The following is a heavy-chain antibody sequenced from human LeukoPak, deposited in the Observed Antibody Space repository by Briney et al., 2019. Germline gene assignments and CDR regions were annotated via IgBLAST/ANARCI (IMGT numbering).Heavy chain of an antibody. Sequence: AGRSLRLSCTTSGFSFDDFAMSWFRQAPGKGLEWITSIKSRSYGGTTDDAASVRGRFSISRDASKSIAYLQVNSLKPEDTAVYFCSTVQLDRSRSFYYYMDVWGKGTTVTASS. V-gene: IGHV3-49*03. CDR1: GFSFDDFA. CDR3: STVQLDRSRSFYYYMDV. J-gene: IGHJ6*03. CDR2: IKSRSYGGTT. D-gene: IGHD1-1*01.